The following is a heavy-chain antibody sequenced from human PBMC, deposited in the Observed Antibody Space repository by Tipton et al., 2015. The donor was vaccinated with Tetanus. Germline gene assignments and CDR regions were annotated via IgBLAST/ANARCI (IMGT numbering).Heavy chain of an antibody. Sequence: QLVQSGAAVKKPGESLKISCQGSGYKFGIYWIAWVRQMPGKGLEYMGIIYPGDSDTRYSPSFQGQVTISIDKSISTAYLHWSSLKASDTAVYFCARLPKHYSASGSTWGQGTLVTVSS. CDR1: GYKFGIYW. CDR2: IYPGDSDT. J-gene: IGHJ5*02. D-gene: IGHD3-10*01. CDR3: ARLPKHYSASGST. V-gene: IGHV5-51*01.